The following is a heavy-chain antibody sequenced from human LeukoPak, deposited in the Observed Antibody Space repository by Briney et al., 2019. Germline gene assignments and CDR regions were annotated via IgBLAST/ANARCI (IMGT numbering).Heavy chain of an antibody. CDR1: GYTFTDYY. J-gene: IGHJ4*02. CDR3: ARANFLYCSSPSCLFDY. D-gene: IGHD2-2*01. Sequence: ASVKVSCKASGYTFTDYYMHWVRQAPGQGLEWMGWINPNDGDTYYAQKFQGRVTMTRDTSISTAHMEVRRLRSDDTAVYYCARANFLYCSSPSCLFDYWGQGTLVTVSS. V-gene: IGHV1-2*02. CDR2: INPNDGDT.